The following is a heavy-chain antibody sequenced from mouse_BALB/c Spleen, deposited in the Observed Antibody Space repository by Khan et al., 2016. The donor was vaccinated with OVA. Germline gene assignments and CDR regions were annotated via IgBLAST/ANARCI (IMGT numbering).Heavy chain of an antibody. D-gene: IGHD1-1*01. Sequence: VQLKQSGAELVKAGASVKMSCKASGYTFTSYWMHWVKQRLGQGLEWFAETNPTNGRTYYNEKFKSKATLTVDKSSSTAYMLLSGPTFEDSAAYYCARIKKIVATYFDYWGQGTTLTVSS. V-gene: IGHV1S81*02. CDR1: GYTFTSYW. CDR3: ARIKKIVATYFDY. CDR2: TNPTNGRT. J-gene: IGHJ2*01.